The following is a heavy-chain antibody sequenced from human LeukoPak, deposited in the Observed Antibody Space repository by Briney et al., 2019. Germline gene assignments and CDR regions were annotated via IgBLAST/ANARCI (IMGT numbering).Heavy chain of an antibody. J-gene: IGHJ4*02. CDR1: GGSISSYY. Sequence: SETLSLTCTVSGGSISSYYWSWIRQPPGKGLEWIGYIYYSGSTNYNPSLKSRVTISVDTSKNQFSLKLSSVTAADTAVYYCARQRERSGYLGYWGQGALVTVSS. CDR3: ARQRERSGYLGY. CDR2: IYYSGST. D-gene: IGHD5-12*01. V-gene: IGHV4-59*08.